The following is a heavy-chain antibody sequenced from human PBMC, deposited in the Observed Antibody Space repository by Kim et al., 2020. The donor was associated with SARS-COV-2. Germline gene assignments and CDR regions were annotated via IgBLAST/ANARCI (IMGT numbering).Heavy chain of an antibody. V-gene: IGHV4-39*01. CDR3: ARQSDSYGFQRHYYYYGMDV. D-gene: IGHD5-18*01. J-gene: IGHJ6*02. Sequence: RVTISVDTSKNQFSLKLSSVTAADTAVYYCARQSDSYGFQRHYYYYGMDVWGQGTTVTVSS.